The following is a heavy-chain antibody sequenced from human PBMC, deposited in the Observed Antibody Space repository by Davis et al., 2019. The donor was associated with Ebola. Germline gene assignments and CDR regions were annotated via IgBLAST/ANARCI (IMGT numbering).Heavy chain of an antibody. V-gene: IGHV3-23*01. CDR1: GFTFSSYA. CDR3: AKDKNYDFWSGYPHDAFDI. J-gene: IGHJ3*02. Sequence: GESLKISCAASGFTFSSYAMSWVRQAPGKGLEWVSAISGSGGSTYYADSVKGRFTISRGNSKNTPYLQMNSLRAEDTAIYYCAKDKNYDFWSGYPHDAFDIWGQGTMVTVSS. CDR2: ISGSGGST. D-gene: IGHD3-3*01.